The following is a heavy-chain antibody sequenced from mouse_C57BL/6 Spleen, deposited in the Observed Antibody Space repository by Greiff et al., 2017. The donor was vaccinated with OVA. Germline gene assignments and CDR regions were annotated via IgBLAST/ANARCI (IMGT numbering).Heavy chain of an antibody. J-gene: IGHJ3*01. CDR3: ARFPYYYGSSFAY. CDR1: GYTFTDYY. V-gene: IGHV1-26*01. D-gene: IGHD1-1*01. CDR2: INPNNGGT. Sequence: EVQLQQSGPELVKPGASVKISCKASGYTFTDYYMNWVKQSHGKSLEWIGDINPNNGGTSYNQKFKGKATLTVDKSSSTAYMELRSLTSEDSAVYYCARFPYYYGSSFAYWGQGTLVTVSA.